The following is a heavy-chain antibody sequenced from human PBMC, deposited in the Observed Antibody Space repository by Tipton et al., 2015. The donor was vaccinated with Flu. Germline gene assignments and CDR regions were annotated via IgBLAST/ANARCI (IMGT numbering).Heavy chain of an antibody. CDR2: ISGSGTTM. J-gene: IGHJ4*02. Sequence: SLRLSCEASGFSFSLYEVIWVRQAPGKGLEWVSYISGSGTTMNYADSVRGRFTVSRDNAKNSLYLQMSSLRVEDTAVYYCVRKGFGDYWGQGILVTVSS. D-gene: IGHD3-10*01. CDR1: GFSFSLYE. CDR3: VRKGFGDY. V-gene: IGHV3-48*03.